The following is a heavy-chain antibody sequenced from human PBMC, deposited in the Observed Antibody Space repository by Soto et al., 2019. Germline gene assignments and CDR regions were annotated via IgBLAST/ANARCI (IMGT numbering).Heavy chain of an antibody. V-gene: IGHV3-15*01. J-gene: IGHJ4*02. CDR3: TAGSPFNY. CDR1: GFTFNTAW. CDR2: IKGKPDGVAT. Sequence: GCLGLAGAASGFTFNTAWLTWVRQAPGKGLEWVGRIKGKPDGVATDYAALVEGRFMISRDDSQNTVFLQMNSLKTDDTAVYYCTAGSPFNYWGPGTLVTVYS.